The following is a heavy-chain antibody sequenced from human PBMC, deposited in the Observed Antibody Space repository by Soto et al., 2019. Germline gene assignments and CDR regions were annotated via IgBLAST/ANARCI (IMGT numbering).Heavy chain of an antibody. D-gene: IGHD6-13*01. J-gene: IGHJ3*02. V-gene: IGHV3-7*05. CDR3: ERDVSPGSSSLYLDAFDI. CDR1: GFSFGSSW. CDR2: IKKDGSQI. Sequence: EVQLVESGGGLVQPGGSLRLSCVASGFSFGSSWMTWVRQAPGKGLEWVANIKKDGSQISYLDSVRGRFTISRDNAKNSLYLQMNSLRAEDTALYYCERDVSPGSSSLYLDAFDIWGQGTMVTVSS.